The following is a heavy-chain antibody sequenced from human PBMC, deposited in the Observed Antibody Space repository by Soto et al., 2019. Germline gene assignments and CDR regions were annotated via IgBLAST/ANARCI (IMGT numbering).Heavy chain of an antibody. D-gene: IGHD1-1*01. CDR3: ARGPRVSSTGTGAH. J-gene: IGHJ4*02. V-gene: IGHV3-74*01. Sequence: GGSLRLSCSVSGFTFSAYWMNWVRQAPGKGLTWVSRISDDGSTATYAHSVKGRFVISRDNAKNSLYLEMNTLRADDSGLYYCARGPRVSSTGTGAHWGRGTLVTVSS. CDR1: GFTFSAYW. CDR2: ISDDGSTA.